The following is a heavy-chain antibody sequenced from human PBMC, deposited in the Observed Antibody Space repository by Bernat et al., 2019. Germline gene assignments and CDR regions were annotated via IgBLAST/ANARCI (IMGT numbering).Heavy chain of an antibody. Sequence: EVQLVESGGGLVQPGGSLRLSCAASGFTFSSYAMSWVRQAPGKGLQWVSAISGNGGSTYYADSVKGRFTISRDSSKNTLYLQMNSLRAEDTAVYYCAKVLVGIFGVDYWGQGTLVTVSS. CDR3: AKVLVGIFGVDY. J-gene: IGHJ4*02. D-gene: IGHD2-15*01. CDR2: ISGNGGST. V-gene: IGHV3-23*04. CDR1: GFTFSSYA.